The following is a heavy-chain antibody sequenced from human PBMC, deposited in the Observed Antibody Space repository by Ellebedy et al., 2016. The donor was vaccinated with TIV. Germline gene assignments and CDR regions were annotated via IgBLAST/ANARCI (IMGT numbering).Heavy chain of an antibody. CDR2: FDPEDGET. CDR1: GYTLTELS. Sequence: ASVKVSCXVSGYTLTELSMHWVRQAPGKGLEWMGGFDPEDGETIYAQKFQGRVTMTEDTSTDTAYMELSSLRSEDTAVYYCATDLVPGGGNDYWGQGTLVTVSS. CDR3: ATDLVPGGGNDY. J-gene: IGHJ4*02. D-gene: IGHD3-16*01. V-gene: IGHV1-24*01.